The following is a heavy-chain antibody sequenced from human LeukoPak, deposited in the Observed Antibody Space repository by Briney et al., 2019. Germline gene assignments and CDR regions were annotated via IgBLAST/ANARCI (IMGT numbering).Heavy chain of an antibody. CDR2: IKQDGSEK. D-gene: IGHD3-22*01. CDR3: AREGDYDSSGPLDY. J-gene: IGHJ4*02. Sequence: GGSLRLSCAASGSTSSSYWMSWVRQAPGKGLEWVANIKQDGSEKYYVDSVKGRFTISRDNAKNSLYLQMNSLRAEDTAVYYCAREGDYDSSGPLDYWGQGTLVTVSS. V-gene: IGHV3-7*01. CDR1: GSTSSSYW.